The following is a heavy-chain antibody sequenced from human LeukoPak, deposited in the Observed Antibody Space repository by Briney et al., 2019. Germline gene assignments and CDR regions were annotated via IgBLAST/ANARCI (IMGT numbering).Heavy chain of an antibody. Sequence: SETLSPTCTFSGDSISSYYWSWIRQPPGKGLEWIGYIYYSGSTNYNPSLKSRVTISVDTSKNQFSLKLSSVTAADTAVYYCARADGSGSYYFDYWGQGTLVTVSS. V-gene: IGHV4-59*01. CDR3: ARADGSGSYYFDY. CDR2: IYYSGST. CDR1: GDSISSYY. D-gene: IGHD3-10*01. J-gene: IGHJ4*02.